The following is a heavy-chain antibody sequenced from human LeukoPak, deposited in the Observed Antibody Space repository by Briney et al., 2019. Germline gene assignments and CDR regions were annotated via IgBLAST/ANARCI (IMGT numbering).Heavy chain of an antibody. D-gene: IGHD5-12*01. CDR3: ARARGTVAIDY. V-gene: IGHV4-34*01. CDR2: INHSGSI. J-gene: IGHJ4*02. Sequence: PSETLSLTCAVYGGSFSGYYWTWIRQSPGRGLEWIGEINHSGSINYNPSLKSRVTVSVDMSKNQFSLKMRSVTAADTAVYYCARARGTVAIDYWGQGTPVTVSS. CDR1: GGSFSGYY.